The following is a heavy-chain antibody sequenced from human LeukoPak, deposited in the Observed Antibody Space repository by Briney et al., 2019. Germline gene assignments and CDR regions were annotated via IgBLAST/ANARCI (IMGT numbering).Heavy chain of an antibody. J-gene: IGHJ4*02. D-gene: IGHD1-20*01. CDR3: ARVPYNWNQPFDY. CDR1: GGSISSSSYY. CDR2: IYYSGST. V-gene: IGHV4-39*01. Sequence: SETLSLTCTVSGGSISSSSYYWGWIRQPPGKGLEWIGSIYYSGSTYYNPSLKSRVTISVDTSKNQFSLKLSSVTAADTAVYYCARVPYNWNQPFDYWGQGTLVTVSS.